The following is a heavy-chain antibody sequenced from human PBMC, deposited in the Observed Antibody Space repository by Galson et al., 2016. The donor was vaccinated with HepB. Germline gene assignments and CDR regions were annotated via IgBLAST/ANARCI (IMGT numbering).Heavy chain of an antibody. CDR1: GFIFKDYA. Sequence: SLRLSCAASGFIFKDYAMHWVRQAPGKGLEWVSSISWNSGSIGYADSVKGRFTISRDNAKNSLYLQMNSLRAEDTAFYYCTQDKASMSVGSTNFQHGGQGTTVTVSS. CDR2: ISWNSGSI. J-gene: IGHJ1*01. V-gene: IGHV3-9*01. D-gene: IGHD2/OR15-2a*01. CDR3: TQDKASMSVGSTNFQH.